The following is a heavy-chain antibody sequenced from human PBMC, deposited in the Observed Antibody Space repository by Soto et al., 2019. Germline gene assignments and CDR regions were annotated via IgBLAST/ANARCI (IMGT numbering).Heavy chain of an antibody. CDR1: GDSVSSNSAA. V-gene: IGHV6-1*01. J-gene: IGHJ4*02. Sequence: PSQTLSLTCXISGDSVSSNSAAWNWIRQSPSRGLEWLGRTYYRSKWYNDYAVSVKSRITINPDTSKNQFSLQLNSVTPEDTAVYFCARGYEQLGGRWMDDWGQGTLVTVSS. D-gene: IGHD1-1*01. CDR2: TYYRSKWYN. CDR3: ARGYEQLGGRWMDD.